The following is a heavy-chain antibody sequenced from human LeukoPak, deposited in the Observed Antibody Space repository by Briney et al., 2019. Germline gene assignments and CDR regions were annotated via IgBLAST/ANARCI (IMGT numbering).Heavy chain of an antibody. CDR3: ATDGGGPYGNYRNHSDY. Sequence: PGGSLTLSGVASGLILSTYGVHWVRQAPRRGLAGVAVIWYDGTHIYYGDSVRGRFTISRDNSMDTVYLQMDSVRDDDTAVYYCATDGGGPYGNYRNHSDYWGRGTLATVSS. CDR2: IWYDGTHI. CDR1: GLILSTYG. V-gene: IGHV3-33*01. J-gene: IGHJ4*02. D-gene: IGHD4-17*01.